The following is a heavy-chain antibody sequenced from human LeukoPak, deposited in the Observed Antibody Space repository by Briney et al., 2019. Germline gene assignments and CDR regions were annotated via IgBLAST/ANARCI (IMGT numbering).Heavy chain of an antibody. CDR2: IVVGSGNT. CDR3: AAQTDYDFWSGYPI. D-gene: IGHD3-3*01. V-gene: IGHV1-58*01. Sequence: PVKVSCKASGFTFTSSAVQWVRQARGQRLEWIGWIVVGSGNTNYAQKFQERVTITRDMSTSTAYMELSSLRSEDTAVYYCAAQTDYDFWSGYPIWGQGTLVTVSS. J-gene: IGHJ4*02. CDR1: GFTFTSSA.